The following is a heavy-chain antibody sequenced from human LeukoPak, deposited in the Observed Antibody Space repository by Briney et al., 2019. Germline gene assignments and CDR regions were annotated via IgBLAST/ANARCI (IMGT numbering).Heavy chain of an antibody. CDR1: GFSVNNNY. J-gene: IGHJ5*02. D-gene: IGHD4-17*01. CDR2: IYSGDTT. V-gene: IGHV3-66*01. CDR3: VREFYGP. Sequence: GGSLRLSCTASGFSVNNNYISWVRQAPGRGLEWVSVIYSGDTTFYADSVKDRFTISRDNSKNTVYLQMNNLRGEDTAMYYCVREFYGPWGQGALVTVSS.